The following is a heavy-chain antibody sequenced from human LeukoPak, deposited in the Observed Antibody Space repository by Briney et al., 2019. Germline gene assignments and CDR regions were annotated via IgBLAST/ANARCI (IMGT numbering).Heavy chain of an antibody. V-gene: IGHV1-46*01. CDR2: INPSGGST. Sequence: ASVKVSCKASGGNFISYAVSWVRQAPGQGLEWMGIINPSGGSTSYAQKFQGRVTMTRDTSTSTVYMELSSLRSEDTAVYYCATDLKHWGQGTLVTVSS. J-gene: IGHJ4*02. CDR3: ATDLKH. CDR1: GGNFISYA.